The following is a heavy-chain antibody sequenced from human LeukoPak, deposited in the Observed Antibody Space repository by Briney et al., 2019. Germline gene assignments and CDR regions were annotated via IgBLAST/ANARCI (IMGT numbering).Heavy chain of an antibody. D-gene: IGHD3-3*02. CDR3: ARRLADYYYYYMDV. CDR2: ISAYNGNT. J-gene: IGHJ6*03. V-gene: IGHV1-18*01. CDR1: GYTFTSYG. Sequence: GASVKVSCKASGYTFTSYGISWVRQAPGQGLEWMGWISAYNGNTNYAQKLQGRVTMTTDTSTSTAYMELRSLRSDDTAVYYCARRLADYYYYYMDVWGKGTTVTVSS.